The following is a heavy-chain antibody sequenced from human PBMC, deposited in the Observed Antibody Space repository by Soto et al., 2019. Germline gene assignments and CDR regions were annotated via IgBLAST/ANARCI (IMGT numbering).Heavy chain of an antibody. Sequence: EASVEVSFKASCYMFATSCIILFLHSPGQWLEWMGFISAYNGNKNYDRKLQDRVTMTTNTSTSTAYLELRSLRSDDTAVYYCARAGHYYDSSGSDKWGQGTMVNVSS. CDR2: ISAYNGNK. CDR3: ARAGHYYDSSGSDK. J-gene: IGHJ4*02. V-gene: IGHV1-18*01. CDR1: CYMFATSC. D-gene: IGHD3-22*01.